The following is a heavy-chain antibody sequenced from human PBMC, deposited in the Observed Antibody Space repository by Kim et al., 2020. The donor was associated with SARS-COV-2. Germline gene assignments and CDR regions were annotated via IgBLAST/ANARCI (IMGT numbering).Heavy chain of an antibody. CDR3: VREPAS. Sequence: GRSLRLSCAASGFSFSDYYTNWIRQAPGKGLEWVAYINSDGSCKEYADSVNGRFTISRDNAKKSLSLQMNRLTPEDTAVYYCVREPASWGQGTLVIVSS. CDR1: GFSFSDYY. J-gene: IGHJ5*02. V-gene: IGHV3-11*01. CDR2: INSDGSCK.